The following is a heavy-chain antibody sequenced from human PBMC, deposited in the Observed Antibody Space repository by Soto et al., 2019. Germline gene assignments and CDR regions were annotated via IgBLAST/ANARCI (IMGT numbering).Heavy chain of an antibody. D-gene: IGHD3-9*01. CDR2: IWYDGSTE. CDR1: GFAFHGYA. V-gene: IGHV3-33*01. CDR3: ARDRTIRYFDY. J-gene: IGHJ4*02. Sequence: VQLVESGGGVVQPGGSLRLSCAASGFAFHGYAMHWVRQAPGKGLEWVAVIWYDGSTEYYIDSVKGRFAISRDNSKNTLYLQVNSLRAEDTAVYYCARDRTIRYFDYWGQGTPVIVSS.